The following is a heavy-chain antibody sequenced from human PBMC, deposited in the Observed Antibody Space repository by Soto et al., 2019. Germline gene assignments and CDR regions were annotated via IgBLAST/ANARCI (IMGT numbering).Heavy chain of an antibody. J-gene: IGHJ6*02. D-gene: IGHD3-10*01. CDR1: GGSFSGYY. CDR2: IIHSGST. V-gene: IGHV4-34*01. CDR3: ARGFGTLVRGISREYSGMDV. Sequence: QVQLQQWGAGLLKPSETLSLTCAVYGGSFSGYYWSWIRQPPGKGLEGMGEIIHSGSTKYNPSLRSRVTISVDTSKNQFSLRLSSVTAADTAVFYCARGFGTLVRGISREYSGMDVWGQGTTVTVSS.